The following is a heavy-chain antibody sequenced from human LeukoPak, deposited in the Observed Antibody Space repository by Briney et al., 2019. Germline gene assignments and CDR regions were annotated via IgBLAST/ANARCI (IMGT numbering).Heavy chain of an antibody. CDR2: IYYSGST. V-gene: IGHV4-39*07. Sequence: PSATLSLTCTVAGGSISSSSYYWGWIRQPPGKGLEWIGSIYYSGSTYYNPSLKSRVTISVDTSKNQFSLKLSSVTAADTAVYYCAVEYYDFWSGYYSMDYWGQGTLVTVSS. CDR3: AVEYYDFWSGYYSMDY. J-gene: IGHJ4*02. CDR1: GGSISSSSYY. D-gene: IGHD3-3*01.